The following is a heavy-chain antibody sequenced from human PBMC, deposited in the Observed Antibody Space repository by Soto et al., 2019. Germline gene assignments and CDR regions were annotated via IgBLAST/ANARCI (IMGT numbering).Heavy chain of an antibody. CDR3: ARIRNTRGSGWYYFDY. V-gene: IGHV2-70*01. Sequence: SGPTLVNPTQTLTLSSTVSGFSLSTSGMCVSWIRQPPGKALEWLALIDWDDVKYYTTSLKTRLTISKDTSKNQVVLTMTNMDPVDTATYYCARIRNTRGSGWYYFDYWGQGTLVTVSS. CDR1: GFSLSTSGMC. D-gene: IGHD6-19*01. J-gene: IGHJ4*02. CDR2: IDWDDVK.